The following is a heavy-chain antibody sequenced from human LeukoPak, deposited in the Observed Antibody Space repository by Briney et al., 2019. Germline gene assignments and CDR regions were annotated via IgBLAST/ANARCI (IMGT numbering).Heavy chain of an antibody. D-gene: IGHD6-19*01. J-gene: IGHJ5*02. Sequence: AASVKVSCKASGYTFTSYYMHWVRQAPGQGLEWMGIINPSGGSTSYARKFQGRVTMTRDTSTSTVYMELSSLRSEDTAVYYCAGRPVAGGWFDPWGQGTLVTVSS. V-gene: IGHV1-46*01. CDR2: INPSGGST. CDR1: GYTFTSYY. CDR3: AGRPVAGGWFDP.